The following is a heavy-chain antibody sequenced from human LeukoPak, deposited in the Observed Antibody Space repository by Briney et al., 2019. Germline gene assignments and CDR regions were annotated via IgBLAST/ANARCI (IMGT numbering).Heavy chain of an antibody. CDR2: INSDGSTT. D-gene: IGHD3-22*01. CDR3: AREGYDSSGYYYVDY. V-gene: IGHV3-74*01. J-gene: IGHJ4*02. CDR1: GFTFSSYW. Sequence: GGSLRLSCAASGFTFSSYWMHWVRHAPGKGLVWASRINSDGSTTNYADSVKGRFTISRDNAKNTLYLQMNSLRAEDTAVYYFAREGYDSSGYYYVDYWGQGTLVTVSS.